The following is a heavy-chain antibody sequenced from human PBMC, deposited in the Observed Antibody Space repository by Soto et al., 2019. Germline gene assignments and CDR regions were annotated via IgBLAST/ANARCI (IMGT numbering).Heavy chain of an antibody. D-gene: IGHD2-2*01. V-gene: IGHV1-18*01. CDR2: ISAYNGNT. CDR1: GYTFTNYG. CDR3: ARGRDDTSWPSAEYFQR. J-gene: IGHJ1*01. Sequence: SVKVSCKASGYTFTNYGINWVRQAPGQGLEWMGWISAYNGNTNYAQKFQGRVTMTTDSSTTTAYMDLRSLRSDDTAVYYCARGRDDTSWPSAEYFQRWGQGTLVTVSS.